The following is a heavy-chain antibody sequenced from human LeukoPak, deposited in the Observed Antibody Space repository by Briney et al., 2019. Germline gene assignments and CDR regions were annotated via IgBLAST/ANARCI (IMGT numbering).Heavy chain of an antibody. CDR1: GVSISSGSNY. J-gene: IGHJ3*02. Sequence: SETLSLTCSVSGVSISSGSNYWGWIRQPPGKTLEWIGSIYSSGSTYYNSSLKSRVIILIDTSKNHFSLTLSSVTAADTAVYYCARGNIVVFTGDAFDIWGQGTMVTVSS. D-gene: IGHD3-22*01. CDR3: ARGNIVVFTGDAFDI. CDR2: IYSSGST. V-gene: IGHV4-39*07.